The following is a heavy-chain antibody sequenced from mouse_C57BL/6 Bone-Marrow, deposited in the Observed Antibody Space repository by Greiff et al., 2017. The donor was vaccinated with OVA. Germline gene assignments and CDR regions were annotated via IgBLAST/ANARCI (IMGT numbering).Heavy chain of an antibody. CDR2: INPNNGGT. D-gene: IGHD2-4*01. CDR3: AGLGDYAAY. J-gene: IGHJ3*01. Sequence: EVQLQQSGPELVKPGASVKISCKASGYTFTDYYMHWVKQSPGKSLEWIGDINPNNGGTSYNQKFKGKATLTVDKSSSTAYMELRSLTSEDSAVYYCAGLGDYAAYWGQGTLVTVSA. V-gene: IGHV1-26*01. CDR1: GYTFTDYY.